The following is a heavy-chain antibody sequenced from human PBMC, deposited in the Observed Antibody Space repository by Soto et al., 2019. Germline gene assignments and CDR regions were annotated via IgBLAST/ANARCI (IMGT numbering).Heavy chain of an antibody. J-gene: IGHJ5*02. V-gene: IGHV4-30-2*01. CDR2: IYHSGST. CDR3: ARGEWFDP. CDR1: GGSISSGGYS. Sequence: PSETLSLTCAVSGGSISSGGYSWSWIRQPPGKGLEWIGYIYHSGSTYYNPSLKSRVTISVDRSKNQFSLKLSSVTAADTAVYYCARGEWFDPWGQGTLVTGSA.